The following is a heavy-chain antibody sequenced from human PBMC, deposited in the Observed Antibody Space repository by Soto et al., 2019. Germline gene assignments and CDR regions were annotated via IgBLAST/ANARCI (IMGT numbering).Heavy chain of an antibody. D-gene: IGHD6-19*01. CDR2: ISAYNGNT. CDR3: AREGGIGEVAGTNG. CDR1: GYTFTSYG. J-gene: IGHJ4*02. V-gene: IGHV1-18*01. Sequence: QVQLVQSGAEVKKPGASVKVSCKASGYTFTSYGISWVRQAPGQGLEWMGWISAYNGNTNYAQKLKGRVTMTTDTSTSTSYMELRILRSDDTAVYHCAREGGIGEVAGTNGWGQGTLVTVSS.